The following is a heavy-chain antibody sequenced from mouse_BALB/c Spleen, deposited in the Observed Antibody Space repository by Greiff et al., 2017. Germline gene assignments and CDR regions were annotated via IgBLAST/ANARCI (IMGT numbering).Heavy chain of an antibody. Sequence: SGPQLVRPGASVKISCKASGYSFTSYYMHWVKQSHGKSLEWIGYIDPFNGGTSYNQKFKGKATLTVDKSSSTAYMHLSSLTSEDSAVYYCASLVAVDYWGQGTTLTVSS. J-gene: IGHJ2*01. CDR3: ASLVAVDY. CDR1: GYSFTSYY. D-gene: IGHD1-1*01. V-gene: IGHV1S135*01. CDR2: IDPFNGGT.